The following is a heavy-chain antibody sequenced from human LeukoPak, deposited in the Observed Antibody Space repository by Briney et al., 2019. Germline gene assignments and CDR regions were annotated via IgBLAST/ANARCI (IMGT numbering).Heavy chain of an antibody. CDR1: GFTFSVYY. Sequence: GSLRLSCAASGFTFSVYYMSRVRQAPGEGLEGGANLKPDRGEKYYVDSLKGRFTISRDNAKKTLYLQMNSLRAEDTAVYYCARGGRYSYGGFDYWSQGTLVTVSS. CDR3: ARGGRYSYGGFDY. J-gene: IGHJ4*02. D-gene: IGHD5-18*01. V-gene: IGHV3-7*01. CDR2: LKPDRGEK.